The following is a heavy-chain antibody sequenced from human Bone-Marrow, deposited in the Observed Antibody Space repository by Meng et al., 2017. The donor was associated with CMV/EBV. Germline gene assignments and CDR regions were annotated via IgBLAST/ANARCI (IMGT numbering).Heavy chain of an antibody. V-gene: IGHV1-18*01. CDR1: GYIFTAYG. CDR2: ISANNGNT. CDR3: ARGEVWDNNIWYYY. J-gene: IGHJ4*02. Sequence: ASVKVSCKASGYIFTAYGISWVRQGPGQGLEWMGWISANNGNTNYAQKVQGRVTMTTDTPTSTVYMELRSLRSDDTAVYYCARGEVWDNNIWYYYWGQGTLVTVSS. D-gene: IGHD6-13*01.